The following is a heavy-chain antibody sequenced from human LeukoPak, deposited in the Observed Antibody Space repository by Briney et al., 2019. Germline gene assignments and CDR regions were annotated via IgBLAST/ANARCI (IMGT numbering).Heavy chain of an antibody. CDR1: GYSISSGYY. J-gene: IGHJ3*02. V-gene: IGHV4-38-2*02. D-gene: IGHD3-22*01. CDR3: ACLTTADAFDI. Sequence: PSETLSLTCTVSGYSISSGYYWGWIRQPPGKGLEWIGSIYHSGSTYYNPSLKSRVTISVDTPKNQFSLKLSSVTAADTAVYYCACLTTADAFDIWGQGTMVTVSS. CDR2: IYHSGST.